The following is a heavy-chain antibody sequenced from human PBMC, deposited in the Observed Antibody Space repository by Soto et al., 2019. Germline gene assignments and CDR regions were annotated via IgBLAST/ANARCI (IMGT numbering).Heavy chain of an antibody. J-gene: IGHJ4*02. Sequence: QITLKESGPTLVKPTQTLTLTCTFPGFSLSTSGVGVGWIRQPPGKALEWLALIYWDDDKRYSPSLKSGLTITKDTSKNQVVLTMTNMDPVDTATYYCAHTRPRGNDYGAFDYWGQGTLVTVSS. V-gene: IGHV2-5*02. CDR3: AHTRPRGNDYGAFDY. D-gene: IGHD4-17*01. CDR1: GFSLSTSGVG. CDR2: IYWDDDK.